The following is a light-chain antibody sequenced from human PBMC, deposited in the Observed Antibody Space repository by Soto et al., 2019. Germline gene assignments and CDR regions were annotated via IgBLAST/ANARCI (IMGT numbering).Light chain of an antibody. V-gene: IGKV1-39*01. CDR1: RGISRY. Sequence: DIQMTQSPSSLSASVGDRVNMTCRASRGISRYLSWYQQKPGKAPNLLIYAASSLHSGVPSRFSGAGSGTDFTLNIGNLHPEDVAIYYCKQSYSSQWTFGQGTKVEI. CDR3: KQSYSSQWT. CDR2: AAS. J-gene: IGKJ1*01.